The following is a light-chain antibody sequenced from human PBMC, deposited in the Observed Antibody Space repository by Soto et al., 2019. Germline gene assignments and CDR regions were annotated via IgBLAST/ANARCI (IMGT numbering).Light chain of an antibody. V-gene: IGKV3-15*01. J-gene: IGKJ2*01. CDR3: QQGHNWPLT. CDR2: SAS. CDR1: QSISTE. Sequence: EIAMTQSPATLSVSPGERATLSCRASQSISTELAWYQQIPGQPPRLLIYSASTRATGVPARFTGSGSGSEFTLTIGGLQSEDFAIYYCQQGHNWPLTFGQGNRLEI.